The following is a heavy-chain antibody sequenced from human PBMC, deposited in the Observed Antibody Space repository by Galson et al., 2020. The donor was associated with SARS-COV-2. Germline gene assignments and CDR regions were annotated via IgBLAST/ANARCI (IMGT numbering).Heavy chain of an antibody. J-gene: IGHJ4*02. CDR3: ARDGPDAGYCSGGSCYSSGPDY. CDR1: GYTITSYG. Sequence: GESLKISCKASGYTITSYGISWVRQAPGQGLEWMGWISAYSGNKNYAQKLQGRVTMTTDKSTSTAYMELRSLRSDDTAVYYCARDGPDAGYCSGGSCYSSGPDYWGQGTMVTVSS. D-gene: IGHD2-15*01. V-gene: IGHV1-18*01. CDR2: ISAYSGNK.